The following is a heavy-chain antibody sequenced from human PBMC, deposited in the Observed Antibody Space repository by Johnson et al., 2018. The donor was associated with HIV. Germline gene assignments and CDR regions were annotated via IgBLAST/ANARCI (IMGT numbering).Heavy chain of an antibody. J-gene: IGHJ3*02. V-gene: IGHV3-30*04. CDR2: MSYDGSSK. CDR3: ASDWGSRHAFDI. Sequence: QVQLVESGGGVVQPGRSLRLSCAASGFTFSSYAMHWVRQAPGKGLEWVAVMSYDGSSKYYADSVKGRFTISRDNSKNTLYLQMISLRAEDTAVYYCASDWGSRHAFDIWGQGTMVTVSS. CDR1: GFTFSSYA. D-gene: IGHD7-27*01.